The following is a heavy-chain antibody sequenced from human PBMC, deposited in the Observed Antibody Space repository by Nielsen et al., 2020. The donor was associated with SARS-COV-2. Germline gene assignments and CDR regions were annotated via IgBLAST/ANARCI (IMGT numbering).Heavy chain of an antibody. CDR1: GFRFSSYE. CDR2: ISSSGSTI. J-gene: IGHJ4*01. Sequence: GGSLRLSCAASGFRFSSYEMNWVRQAPGKGLEWISDISSSGSTIYHADSVKGRFSISRDNAKNSLYLQMNSLRAEDTAVYYCVREEGIAEFDHWGHGTLVTVSS. D-gene: IGHD6-13*01. V-gene: IGHV3-48*03. CDR3: VREEGIAEFDH.